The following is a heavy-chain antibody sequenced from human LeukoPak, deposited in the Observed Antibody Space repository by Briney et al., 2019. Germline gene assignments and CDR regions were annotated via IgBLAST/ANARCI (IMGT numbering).Heavy chain of an antibody. CDR3: ARGLRRPALYNWNYPETDYYYYYYMDV. V-gene: IGHV6-1*01. CDR2: TYYRSKWYN. J-gene: IGHJ6*03. Sequence: SQTLSLTCAISGDSVSSNSAAWNWIRQSPSRGLEWLGRTYYRSKWYNDFAVSVKSRITINPDTSKNQFSLQLNSVTPEDTAVYYCARGLRRPALYNWNYPETDYYYYYYMDVWGKGTTVTVSS. CDR1: GDSVSSNSAA. D-gene: IGHD1-7*01.